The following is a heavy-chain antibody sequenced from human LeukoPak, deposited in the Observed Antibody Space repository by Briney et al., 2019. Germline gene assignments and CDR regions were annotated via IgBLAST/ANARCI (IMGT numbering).Heavy chain of an antibody. V-gene: IGHV1-2*02. D-gene: IGHD6-19*01. CDR2: INPNSGGT. J-gene: IGHJ6*02. CDR1: GYTFTGYY. CDR3: ARGTLPVAGGYYYYGMDV. Sequence: GASVKVSCKASGYTFTGYYMHWVRQAPGQGLEWMGWINPNSGGTNYAQKFQGGVTMTRDTSISTAYMELSRLRSDDTAVYYCARGTLPVAGGYYYYGMDVWGQGTTVTVSS.